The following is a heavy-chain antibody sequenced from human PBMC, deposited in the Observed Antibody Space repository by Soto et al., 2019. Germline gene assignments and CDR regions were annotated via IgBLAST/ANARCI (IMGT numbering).Heavy chain of an antibody. D-gene: IGHD5-12*01. J-gene: IGHJ3*02. CDR2: IKQDGSEK. CDR3: ARESGGYSEEGNAFDI. V-gene: IGHV3-7*03. Sequence: GGSLRLSCAASGFTFSSYWMSWVRQAPGKGLEWVANIKQDGSEKHYVDSVKGRFTISRDNAKNSLYLQMNSLRAEDTAVYYCARESGGYSEEGNAFDIWGQGTMVTVSS. CDR1: GFTFSSYW.